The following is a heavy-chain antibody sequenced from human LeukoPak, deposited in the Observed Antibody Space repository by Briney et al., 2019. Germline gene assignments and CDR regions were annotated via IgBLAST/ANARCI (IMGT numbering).Heavy chain of an antibody. CDR2: IYPGGSDT. CDR3: ARLSDNSGDGYLDL. V-gene: IGHV5-51*01. CDR1: AYSFPNYW. D-gene: IGHD4-17*01. J-gene: IGHJ2*01. Sequence: GESLNISCKGSAYSFPNYWIAWVRQMSGKGLEWMGIIYPGGSDTRYSPSFQGQVTISADKSISTAYLQWSSLKASDTAMYYCARLSDNSGDGYLDLWGRGSLVTVSS.